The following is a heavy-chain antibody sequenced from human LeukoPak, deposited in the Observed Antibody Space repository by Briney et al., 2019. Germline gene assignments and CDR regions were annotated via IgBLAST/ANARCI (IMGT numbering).Heavy chain of an antibody. Sequence: ASVKVSCETSGYTFTGYYIHWVRQAPGQGLEWMGWSNPNNGGTNYAQRFQGRVTMTRDTSLRTVYMELTRLRSDDTAVYYCAVGGVDYYFDYWGQGTRVTVSS. J-gene: IGHJ4*02. D-gene: IGHD3-10*01. CDR3: AVGGVDYYFDY. CDR1: GYTFTGYY. CDR2: SNPNNGGT. V-gene: IGHV1-2*02.